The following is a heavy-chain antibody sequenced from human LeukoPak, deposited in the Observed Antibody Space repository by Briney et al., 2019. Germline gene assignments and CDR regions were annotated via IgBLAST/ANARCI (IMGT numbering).Heavy chain of an antibody. CDR2: IRYDGSNK. V-gene: IGHV3-30*02. CDR3: AKEGVIRDYYYYMDV. D-gene: IGHD3-10*01. CDR1: GFTFSGYG. J-gene: IGHJ6*03. Sequence: PGGSLRLSCAASGFTFSGYGMHWVRQAPGKGLEWVEFIRYDGSNKYYADSVKGRFTISRDNSKNTLYLQMNSLRAEDTAVYHCAKEGVIRDYYYYMDVWGKGTTVTVSS.